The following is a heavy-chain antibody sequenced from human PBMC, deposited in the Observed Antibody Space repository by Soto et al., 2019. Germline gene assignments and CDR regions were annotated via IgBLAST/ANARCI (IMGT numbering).Heavy chain of an antibody. CDR3: ARLYCKSSSCSSVGAFDI. CDR2: IWFDGSDK. V-gene: IGHV3-33*01. D-gene: IGHD2-2*01. J-gene: IGHJ3*02. Sequence: PGGSLRLSCAASGFTFSTYGMHWVRQAPGKGLEWVALIWFDGSDKYYADSVKGRFTISRDNSKNTLYLQMSSLRAEDTAVYYCARLYCKSSSCSSVGAFDIRGQGTVVTVSS. CDR1: GFTFSTYG.